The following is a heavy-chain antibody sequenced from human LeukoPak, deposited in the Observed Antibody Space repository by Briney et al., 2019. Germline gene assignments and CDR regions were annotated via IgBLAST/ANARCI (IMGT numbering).Heavy chain of an antibody. CDR3: ARLNVLSGSPLHHLDH. CDR1: VGSIGHYY. D-gene: IGHD6-13*01. Sequence: PSETLSLTCTVSVGSIGHYYWSWIRQPPGKGLEWIAYINYSGDTNYNPSLKSRVTISVDTSKNQFSLKLNSVTAADTAVYYCARLNVLSGSPLHHLDHWGQGTLVTVSS. J-gene: IGHJ4*02. CDR2: INYSGDT. V-gene: IGHV4-59*08.